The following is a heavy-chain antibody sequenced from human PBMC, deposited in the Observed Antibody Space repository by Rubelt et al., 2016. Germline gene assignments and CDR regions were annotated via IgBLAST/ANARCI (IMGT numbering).Heavy chain of an antibody. CDR1: GGSISSSSYY. Sequence: QLQLQESGPGLVKPSETLSLTCTVSGGSISSSSYYWGWIRQPPGKGLEWIGSIYYSGSTYYNPSLRVRFTISVDTAKNQFSLKLSSVTAAHTAVYYCARLRRLQGDAFDIWGQGTMVTVSS. CDR2: IYYSGST. D-gene: IGHD5-24*01. CDR3: ARLRRLQGDAFDI. V-gene: IGHV4-39*01. J-gene: IGHJ3*02.